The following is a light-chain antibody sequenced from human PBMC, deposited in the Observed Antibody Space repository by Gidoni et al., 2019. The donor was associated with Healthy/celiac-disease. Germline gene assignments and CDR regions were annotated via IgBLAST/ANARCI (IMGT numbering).Light chain of an antibody. V-gene: IGKV1-39*01. J-gene: IGKJ1*01. Sequence: DIQMTQSPSSLSASVGDRVTITCRASQSISSYLNWYQQKPGKAPKLLIYAASSLQSGVPSRFSGSGSWTDFTLTISSLQPEDFATYYCQQSYSTPPWTFXXXTKVEIK. CDR1: QSISSY. CDR3: QQSYSTPPWT. CDR2: AAS.